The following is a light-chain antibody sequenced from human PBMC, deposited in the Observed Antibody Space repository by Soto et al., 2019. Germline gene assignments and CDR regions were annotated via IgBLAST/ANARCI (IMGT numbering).Light chain of an antibody. CDR3: QQSYSSPRT. CDR2: ATS. V-gene: IGKV1-39*01. CDR1: QHVDRY. J-gene: IGKJ1*01. Sequence: DIQLTQSPSSLSASFLDRVAITCRASQHVDRYLNWYQQKPGKAPQVLIYATSNLQSGVPSRFSGSGSGTDFTLTINSLQPEDFATYHCQQSYSSPRTFGQGTKVDIK.